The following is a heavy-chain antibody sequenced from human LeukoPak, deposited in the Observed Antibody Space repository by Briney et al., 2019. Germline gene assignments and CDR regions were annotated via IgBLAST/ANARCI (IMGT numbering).Heavy chain of an antibody. CDR1: GFTFSSYG. CDR2: IWYDGSNK. CDR3: AREMTTVTTAFDY. V-gene: IGHV3-33*01. D-gene: IGHD4-17*01. J-gene: IGHJ4*02. Sequence: GGSLRLSCAASGFTFSSYGMHWVRQAPGKGLEWVAVIWYDGSNKCYADSVKGRFTISRDNSKNTLYLQMNSLRAEDTAVYYCAREMTTVTTAFDYWGQGTLVTVSS.